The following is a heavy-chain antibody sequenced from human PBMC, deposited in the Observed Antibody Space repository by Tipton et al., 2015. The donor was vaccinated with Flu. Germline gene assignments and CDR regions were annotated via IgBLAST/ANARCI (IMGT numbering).Heavy chain of an antibody. CDR2: ISGSGGST. J-gene: IGHJ6*02. CDR1: GFTFSSYA. CDR3: AKDPGGYYYYGMDV. V-gene: IGHV3-23*01. Sequence: CAASGFTFSSYAMSWVRQAPGKGLEWVSAISGSGGSTYYADSVKGRFTISRDNSKNTLYLQMNSLRAEDTAVYYCAKDPGGYYYYGMDVWGQGTTVTVSS. D-gene: IGHD3-10*01.